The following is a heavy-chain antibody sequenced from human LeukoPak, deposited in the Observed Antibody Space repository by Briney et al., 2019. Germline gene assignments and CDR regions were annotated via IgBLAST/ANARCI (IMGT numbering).Heavy chain of an antibody. D-gene: IGHD1-1*01. V-gene: IGHV1-18*04. J-gene: IGHJ6*03. Sequence: ASVEVSCKASGYTFTGYYMHWVRQAPGQGLEWMGWISSYNGNTKYAQKFHGRVTMTTDTSTSTAYMELRSLTSDDTAVYYCARGTISGADYYYMDVWGKGTTVTVSS. CDR3: ARGTISGADYYYMDV. CDR1: GYTFTGYY. CDR2: ISSYNGNT.